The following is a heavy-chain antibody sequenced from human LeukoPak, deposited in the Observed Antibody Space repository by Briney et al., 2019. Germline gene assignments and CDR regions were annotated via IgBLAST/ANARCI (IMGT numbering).Heavy chain of an antibody. CDR2: IYGSGDDT. V-gene: IGHV3-23*01. CDR1: GFTFSSYA. CDR3: AKRGIAEAASFDY. D-gene: IGHD6-13*01. J-gene: IGHJ4*02. Sequence: GGSLRPSCAASGFTFSSYAMSWVRQAPGKGLEWVSTIYGSGDDTYYADSVKGRFTISRDSSKNTLYLQMSSLRADDTAVYYCAKRGIAEAASFDYWGQGTLVTVSS.